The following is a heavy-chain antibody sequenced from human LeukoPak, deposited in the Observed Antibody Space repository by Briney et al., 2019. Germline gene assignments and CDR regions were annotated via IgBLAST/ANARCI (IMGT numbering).Heavy chain of an antibody. V-gene: IGHV1-18*01. D-gene: IGHD2-21*01. J-gene: IGHJ4*02. CDR2: ISAYNGNT. CDR1: GYTFTSYG. Sequence: ASVKLSCKASGYTFTSYGISWVRQAPGQGLEWMGWISAYNGNTNYAQKLQGRVTMTTDTSTSTAYMELRSLRSDNTAVYYCARDPQDCGGDCYSDYWGQGTLVTVSS. CDR3: ARDPQDCGGDCYSDY.